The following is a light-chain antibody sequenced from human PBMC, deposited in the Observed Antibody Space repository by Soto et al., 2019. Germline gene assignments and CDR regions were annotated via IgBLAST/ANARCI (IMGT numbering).Light chain of an antibody. Sequence: QSALTQPPSASGSPGQSVTISCTGTSSDVGGYNYVSWYQQHPGKAPKLMIYEVSKRPSGVPDRFSGSKSGNTASLTVSGLQAEDEADYYSSSYAGNNQSPCVFRTGTKVTDL. CDR3: SSYAGNNQSPCV. CDR1: SSDVGGYNY. J-gene: IGLJ1*01. CDR2: EVS. V-gene: IGLV2-8*01.